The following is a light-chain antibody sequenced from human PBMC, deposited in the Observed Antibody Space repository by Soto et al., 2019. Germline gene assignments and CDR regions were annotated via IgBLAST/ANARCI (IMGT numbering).Light chain of an antibody. J-gene: IGKJ5*01. CDR3: QQYDNSIT. Sequence: EIVLTQSPDTLSLSPGESATLSCRASQSVNSNYLAWYQQKPGQPPSLLIYATSTRATGIPDRFSGSGSGSDFTLTISRLEPEDFAVFYCQQYDNSITFGQGTRLEIE. CDR1: QSVNSNY. V-gene: IGKV3-20*01. CDR2: ATS.